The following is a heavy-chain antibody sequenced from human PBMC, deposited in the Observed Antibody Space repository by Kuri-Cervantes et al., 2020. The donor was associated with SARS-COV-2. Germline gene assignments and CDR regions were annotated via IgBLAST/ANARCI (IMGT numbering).Heavy chain of an antibody. Sequence: SVKVSCKASGGTFNNQCISWVRQAPGQGLEWMGGIIPMFGTVKYAQKFQGRLTVTADDSTSIAYMELSSLSSEDTAVYYCARGMVRGVIQYYYYGMDVWGQGTTVTVSS. CDR2: IIPMFGTV. V-gene: IGHV1-69*13. J-gene: IGHJ6*02. CDR1: GGTFNNQC. CDR3: ARGMVRGVIQYYYYGMDV. D-gene: IGHD3-10*01.